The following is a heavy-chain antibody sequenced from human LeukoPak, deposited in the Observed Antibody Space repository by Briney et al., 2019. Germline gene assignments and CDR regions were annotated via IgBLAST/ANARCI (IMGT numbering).Heavy chain of an antibody. D-gene: IGHD4-17*01. Sequence: SGPTLVKPTQTLTLTCTFSGFSLNTRGMGVAWIHQPPGKALEWLALIYWDDDKRYNPSLRTRLTITKDTSQNQVVLTLTNMDPVDIATYFCAHRGPDYGDYAFDSWGQGSLVTVSS. CDR1: GFSLNTRGMG. J-gene: IGHJ4*02. CDR3: AHRGPDYGDYAFDS. V-gene: IGHV2-5*02. CDR2: IYWDDDK.